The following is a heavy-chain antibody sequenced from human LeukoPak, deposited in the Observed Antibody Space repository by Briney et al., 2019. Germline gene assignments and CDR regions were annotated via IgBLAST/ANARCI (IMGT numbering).Heavy chain of an antibody. D-gene: IGHD3-3*01. Sequence: GRSLRLSCAASGFTFSSYAMHWVRQAPGKGLEWVAVISYDGSNKYYADSVKGRFTISRDNSKNTLYLQMNSLRAEDTAVHYCARDYEWLSLPAGGTFDYWGQGTLVTVSS. CDR1: GFTFSSYA. CDR3: ARDYEWLSLPAGGTFDY. J-gene: IGHJ4*02. V-gene: IGHV3-30*01. CDR2: ISYDGSNK.